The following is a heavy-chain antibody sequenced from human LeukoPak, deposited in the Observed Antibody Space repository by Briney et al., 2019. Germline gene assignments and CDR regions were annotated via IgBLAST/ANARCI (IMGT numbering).Heavy chain of an antibody. D-gene: IGHD6-19*01. CDR1: GFTFDDYA. Sequence: GRSLRLSCAASGFTFDDYAMHWVRQAPGKGLEWVSGISWNSGSIGYADSVKGRFTISRDNAKNSLYLQMNSLRAEDTALYYCAKDIRGGWYDYWGQGTLVIVSS. J-gene: IGHJ4*02. CDR3: AKDIRGGWYDY. CDR2: ISWNSGSI. V-gene: IGHV3-9*01.